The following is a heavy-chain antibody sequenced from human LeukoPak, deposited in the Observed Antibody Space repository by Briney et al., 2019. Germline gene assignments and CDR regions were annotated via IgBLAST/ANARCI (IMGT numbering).Heavy chain of an antibody. V-gene: IGHV3-23*01. CDR1: GITFSSYA. CDR3: AKPPDYGGNLDY. CDR2: ISGSGDII. D-gene: IGHD4-23*01. J-gene: IGHJ4*02. Sequence: PGGSLRLSCAASGITFSSYAMSWVRQAPGKGLEWVSDISGSGDIIYYVDSVKGRFTISRDNSKNTLYLQMNSLRAEDTAVYYCAKPPDYGGNLDYWGQGTLVTVSS.